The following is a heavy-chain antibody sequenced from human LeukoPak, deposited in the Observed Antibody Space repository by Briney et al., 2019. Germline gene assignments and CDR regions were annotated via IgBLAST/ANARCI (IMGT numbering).Heavy chain of an antibody. D-gene: IGHD1-1*01. CDR3: AKGLSMESRFDL. V-gene: IGHV3-23*01. J-gene: IGHJ5*02. CDR1: GFTCASYS. CDR2: VTGGADTT. Sequence: GGSLRLSCAASGFTCASYSMYWVRQAPGKGLEWVSGVTGGADTTYYADSVKGRFTISRDNSKNTVYLQMSSLRAEDAAVYYCAKGLSMESRFDLWGQGTLVTVSS.